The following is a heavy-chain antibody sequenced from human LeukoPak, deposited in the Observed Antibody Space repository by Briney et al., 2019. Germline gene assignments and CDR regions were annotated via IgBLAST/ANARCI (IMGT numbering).Heavy chain of an antibody. CDR3: ASAPQAYCGGDCYSFDY. CDR1: GGSISSSYW. V-gene: IGHV4-4*02. CDR2: IYQSGST. Sequence: SGTLSLTCAVSGGSISSSYWWSWVRQPPGKGLEWIGEIYQSGSTNYNPSLKSRVTMSVDKSKNQFSLKLSSVTAADTAVYYCASAPQAYCGGDCYSFDYWGQGTLVTVSS. D-gene: IGHD2-21*01. J-gene: IGHJ4*02.